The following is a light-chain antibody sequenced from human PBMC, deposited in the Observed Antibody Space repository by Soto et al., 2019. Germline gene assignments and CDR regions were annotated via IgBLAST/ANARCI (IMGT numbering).Light chain of an antibody. Sequence: DIQLTQSPSFLSASVGDRVTITCRASQGLSSDLAWYQQKPGKAPKLLIYAASTLQSWGPSRFSGSGSETEFTLTISSLQPEDFATYYCQQLNSYPITFGQGTRLEIK. J-gene: IGKJ5*01. CDR3: QQLNSYPIT. V-gene: IGKV1-9*01. CDR2: AAS. CDR1: QGLSSD.